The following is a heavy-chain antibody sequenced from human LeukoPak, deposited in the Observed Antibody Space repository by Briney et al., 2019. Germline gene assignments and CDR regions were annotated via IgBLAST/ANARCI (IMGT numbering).Heavy chain of an antibody. CDR2: ISSSGSTI. CDR1: GFTFSTYS. V-gene: IGHV3-11*01. J-gene: IGHJ4*02. CDR3: ARARVGAFDY. Sequence: GGSLRLSCVASGFTFSTYSLSWIRQAPGKGLEWVSYISSSGSTIYYADSVKGRFTISRDNAKNSLYLQMNSLRAEDTAVYYCARARVGAFDYWGQGTLVTVSS. D-gene: IGHD1-26*01.